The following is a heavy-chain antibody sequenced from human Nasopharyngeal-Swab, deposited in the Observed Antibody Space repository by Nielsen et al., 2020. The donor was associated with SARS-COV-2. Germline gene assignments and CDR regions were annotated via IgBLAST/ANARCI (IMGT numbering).Heavy chain of an antibody. J-gene: IGHJ5*02. D-gene: IGHD4-11*01. CDR3: VKGGYLHDYINYGDWFYP. CDR2: ISGAGSST. CDR1: GFTFSSDA. V-gene: IGHV3-23*01. Sequence: GESLKISCVASGFTFSSDAMSWVRQAPGKGLNWVSAISGAGSSTYYADSVKGRFTISRDNSKNTLYLHMNSLRAEDTALYYCVKGGYLHDYINYGDWFYPWGLGTLVTVSS.